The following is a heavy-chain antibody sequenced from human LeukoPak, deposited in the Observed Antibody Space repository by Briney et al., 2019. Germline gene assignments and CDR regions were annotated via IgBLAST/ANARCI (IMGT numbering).Heavy chain of an antibody. CDR1: GGSISSYY. V-gene: IGHV4-59*08. J-gene: IGHJ3*02. CDR3: ARGRDDAFDI. CDR2: IYYSGST. Sequence: SETLSLTCTVSGGSISSYYWSWIRQPPGKGLEWIGYIYYSGSTNYNPSLKGRVTISVDTSKNQFSLKLSSVTAADTAVYYCARGRDDAFDIWGQGTMVTVSS.